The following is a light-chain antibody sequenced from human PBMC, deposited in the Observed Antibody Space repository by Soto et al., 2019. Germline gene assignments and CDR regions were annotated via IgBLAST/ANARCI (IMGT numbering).Light chain of an antibody. CDR2: AAS. CDR1: QSISTY. V-gene: IGKV1-39*01. J-gene: IGKJ5*01. Sequence: DIQMTQSPSSLSASVGDRVTITCRASQSISTYLNWYQQKPGKAPKLLIYAASNLQSGVPSRFSGSGSGTEFTITISSLQPEDFATYYCQQNYSTPGFGQGTRLEIK. CDR3: QQNYSTPG.